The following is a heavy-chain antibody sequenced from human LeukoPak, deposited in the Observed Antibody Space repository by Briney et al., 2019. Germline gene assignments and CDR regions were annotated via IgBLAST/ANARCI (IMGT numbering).Heavy chain of an antibody. Sequence: ASVKVSCKASGYTFTGYYVHWVRQAPGQGLEWMGWINPNSGGTNYAQKLQGRVTMTRDTSISTAYMELSRLRSDDTAVYYCASYGSGKRRNFDYWGQGTLVTVSS. J-gene: IGHJ4*02. CDR3: ASYGSGKRRNFDY. D-gene: IGHD3-10*01. V-gene: IGHV1-2*02. CDR1: GYTFTGYY. CDR2: INPNSGGT.